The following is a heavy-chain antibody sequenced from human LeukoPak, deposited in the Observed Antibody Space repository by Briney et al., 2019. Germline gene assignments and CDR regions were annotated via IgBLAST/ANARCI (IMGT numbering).Heavy chain of an antibody. V-gene: IGHV3-21*01. CDR1: GFTFSNYW. Sequence: GGSLRLSCAASGFTFSNYWMHWVRQAPGKGLEWVSSISSSSSYIYYADSVKGRFTISRDNAKNSLYLQMNSLRAEDTAVYYCARDRGSGWYYFDYWGQGTLVTVSS. J-gene: IGHJ4*02. CDR3: ARDRGSGWYYFDY. D-gene: IGHD6-19*01. CDR2: ISSSSSYI.